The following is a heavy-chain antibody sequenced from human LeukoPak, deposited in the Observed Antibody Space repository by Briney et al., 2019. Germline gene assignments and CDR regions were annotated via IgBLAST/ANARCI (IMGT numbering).Heavy chain of an antibody. CDR1: GFTFSRYW. CDR3: TRGGDH. Sequence: PGGSLRLTCAASGFTFSRYWMNWVRQAPGKGLEWLANIKEGGSQTYHVDSVKGRFTISRDNAKSTLYLQMNSLRGEDTAVYYCTRGGDHWGQGTLVTVSS. CDR2: IKEGGSQT. V-gene: IGHV3-7*01. J-gene: IGHJ4*02.